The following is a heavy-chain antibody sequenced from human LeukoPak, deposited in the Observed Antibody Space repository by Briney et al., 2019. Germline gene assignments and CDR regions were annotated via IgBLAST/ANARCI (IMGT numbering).Heavy chain of an antibody. CDR3: SITMVRGVNTVVDYFDY. CDR1: GFTFSSYW. D-gene: IGHD3-10*01. CDR2: INTDGSST. Sequence: GGSLRLSCAASGFTFSSYWMHWVRQAPGKGLVWVSRINTDGSSTYYADSVKGRFTISRDNSKNTLYLQMNSLRAEDTAVYYCSITMVRGVNTVVDYFDYWGQGTLVTVSS. J-gene: IGHJ4*02. V-gene: IGHV3-74*01.